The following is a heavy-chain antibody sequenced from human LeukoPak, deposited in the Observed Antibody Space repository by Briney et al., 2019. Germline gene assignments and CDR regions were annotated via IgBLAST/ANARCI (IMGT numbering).Heavy chain of an antibody. D-gene: IGHD5-24*01. CDR3: AKAGSLATPTPYYFDH. CDR1: GFTFSSYA. J-gene: IGHJ4*02. Sequence: GGSLRLSCVASGFTFSSYAMSWVRQAPGKGLEWVSAFSGSGDSTYYADSVKGRFTISRDNSKNMLYLQMNSLRAEDTAVYYGAKAGSLATPTPYYFDHWGQGTLVTVSS. CDR2: FSGSGDST. V-gene: IGHV3-23*01.